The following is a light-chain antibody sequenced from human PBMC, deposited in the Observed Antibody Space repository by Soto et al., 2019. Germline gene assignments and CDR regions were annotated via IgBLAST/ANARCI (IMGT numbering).Light chain of an antibody. J-gene: IGKJ4*01. Sequence: IVLTQSPATLSVSPGERVTLSCRASGSVGTNFAWYQQRPVQPPRLLLYGSSTRATGISASFSGSGSRTEFTLTISSLQSEDSAVYYCQQYNNWGLSFGGGTRVEIK. CDR1: GSVGTN. V-gene: IGKV3D-15*01. CDR2: GSS. CDR3: QQYNNWGLS.